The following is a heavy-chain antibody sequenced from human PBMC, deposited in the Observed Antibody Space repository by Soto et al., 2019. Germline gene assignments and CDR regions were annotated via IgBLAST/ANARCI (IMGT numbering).Heavy chain of an antibody. CDR1: GGSISSGGYY. CDR3: GRNSSSCPTHHYYYSGMDV. J-gene: IGHJ6*02. V-gene: IGHV4-31*03. D-gene: IGHD6-13*01. Sequence: PSETLSLTCTVSGGSISSGGYYWSWIRQHPGKGLEWIGYIYYSGSTYYNPSLKRRVTISVDTSKNQFSLKLSCVTAADTAVDYCGRNSSSCPTHHYYYSGMDVWGQGTTVTVSS. CDR2: IYYSGST.